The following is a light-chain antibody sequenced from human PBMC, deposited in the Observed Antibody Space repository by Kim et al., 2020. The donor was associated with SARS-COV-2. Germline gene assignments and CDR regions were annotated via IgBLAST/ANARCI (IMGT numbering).Light chain of an antibody. J-gene: IGKJ1*01. CDR1: QSVSSSY. CDR2: GAS. Sequence: SPGDRATLSCRASQSVSSSYLAWYQQKPGQAPRLLIYGASSRATGIPDRFSGSGSGTDFTLTISRLEPEDFAVYYCQQYGSSWWTFGQGTKVDIK. CDR3: QQYGSSWWT. V-gene: IGKV3-20*01.